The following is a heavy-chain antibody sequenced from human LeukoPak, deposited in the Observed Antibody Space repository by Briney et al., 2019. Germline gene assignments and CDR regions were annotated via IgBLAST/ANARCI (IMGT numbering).Heavy chain of an antibody. Sequence: GASVSVSCKASGYTFTGYYMHWVRQAPGQGLEWMGWINPNSGGTNYAQKFQGRVTMTRDTSISTAYMELSRLRSDDTAVYYCARGGRLELLVYFYYYMDVWGKGTTVTVSS. J-gene: IGHJ6*03. V-gene: IGHV1-2*02. CDR3: ARGGRLELLVYFYYYMDV. D-gene: IGHD1-26*01. CDR2: INPNSGGT. CDR1: GYTFTGYY.